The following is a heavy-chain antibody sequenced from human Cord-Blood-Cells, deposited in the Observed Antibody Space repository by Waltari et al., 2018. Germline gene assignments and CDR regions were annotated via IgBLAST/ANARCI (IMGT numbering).Heavy chain of an antibody. V-gene: IGHV4-34*01. CDR2: INHSGST. CDR3: ARHLSGSYWFDP. Sequence: QVQLQQWGAGLLKPSETLSLTCAVYGGSFSGYYWSWIRQPPGKGLEWIGEINHSGSTNYNPSLKSRVTISVDTPKNQFSLKLSSVTAADTAVYYCARHLSGSYWFDPWGQGTLVTVSS. J-gene: IGHJ5*02. CDR1: GGSFSGYY. D-gene: IGHD1-26*01.